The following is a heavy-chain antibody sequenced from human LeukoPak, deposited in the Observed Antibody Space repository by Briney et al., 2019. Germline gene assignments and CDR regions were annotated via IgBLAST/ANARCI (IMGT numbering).Heavy chain of an antibody. CDR1: GGSISSYY. CDR2: IYTSGST. D-gene: IGHD3-10*01. Sequence: SETLSLTCTVSGGSISSYYWSWIRQPAGKGLEWIGRIYTSGSTNYNPSLKSRVTMSVDTSKNQFSLKLSSVAAADTAVYYCAKEGSGSYYSYYYYYYGMDVWGQGTTVTVSS. V-gene: IGHV4-4*07. CDR3: AKEGSGSYYSYYYYYYGMDV. J-gene: IGHJ6*02.